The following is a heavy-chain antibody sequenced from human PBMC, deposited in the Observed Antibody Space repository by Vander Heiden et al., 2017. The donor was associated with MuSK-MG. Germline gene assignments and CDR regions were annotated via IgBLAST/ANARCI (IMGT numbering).Heavy chain of an antibody. CDR3: ARDNQGQQWLSSYWYFDL. CDR1: GGSISSSSYY. D-gene: IGHD6-19*01. CDR2: IYYSGSS. V-gene: IGHV4-39*07. Sequence: QLQLQESGPGLVKPSETLSLTCTVSGGSISSSSYYWGWIRQPPGKGLEWIGSIYYSGSSYYNPSLKSRVTISVDTSKNQFSLKLSSVTAADTAVYYCARDNQGQQWLSSYWYFDLWGRGTLVTVSS. J-gene: IGHJ2*01.